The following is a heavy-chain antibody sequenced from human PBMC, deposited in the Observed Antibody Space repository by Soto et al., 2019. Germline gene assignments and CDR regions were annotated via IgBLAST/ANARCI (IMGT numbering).Heavy chain of an antibody. CDR1: GFTFSSYA. CDR2: ISYDGSNK. D-gene: IGHD6-6*01. CDR3: ARAGWYSSSSVDGMDV. Sequence: QVQLVESGGGVVQPGRSLRLSCAASGFTFSSYAMHWVRQAPGKGLEWVAVISYDGSNKYYADSVKGRFTISRDNSKNTLYLQMTSLRAEDTAVYYCARAGWYSSSSVDGMDVWGQGTTVTVSS. V-gene: IGHV3-30-3*01. J-gene: IGHJ6*02.